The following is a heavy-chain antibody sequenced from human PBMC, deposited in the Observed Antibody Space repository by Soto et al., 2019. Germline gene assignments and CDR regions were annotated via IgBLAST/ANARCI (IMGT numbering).Heavy chain of an antibody. J-gene: IGHJ4*02. V-gene: IGHV4-59*01. Sequence: PSETLSLTCPVSGGSISCYYWSWIRQPPGKGLELIGYMYYSGNTNYNPSLRGRLTMSVDTSKNQFSLNLNSVTAADTAVYYCARFGAYCFDYWGQGTPVTVSS. CDR1: GGSISCYY. CDR2: MYYSGNT. D-gene: IGHD3-10*01. CDR3: ARFGAYCFDY.